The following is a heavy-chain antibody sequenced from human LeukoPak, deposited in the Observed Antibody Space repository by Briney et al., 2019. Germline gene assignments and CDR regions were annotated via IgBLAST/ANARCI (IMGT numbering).Heavy chain of an antibody. CDR2: ITASGTAM. J-gene: IGHJ4*02. V-gene: IGHV3-48*02. Sequence: GGSLRLSCAASGFTVSSNYMSWVRQAPGKGLEWVSHITASGTAMFYADSVKGRFTISRDNAKNSLYLQMNSLRDEDTAVYYCASSGSYRFDCWGQGTLVTVSS. CDR3: ASSGSYRFDC. CDR1: GFTVSSNY. D-gene: IGHD1-26*01.